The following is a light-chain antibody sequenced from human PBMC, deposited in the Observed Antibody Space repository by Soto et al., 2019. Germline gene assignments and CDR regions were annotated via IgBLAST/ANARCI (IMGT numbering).Light chain of an antibody. J-gene: IGLJ1*01. CDR2: NND. V-gene: IGLV1-47*02. Sequence: QSVLTQPPSASGSPGQRVTISCSGSSSNIGSNFVYWYQQRPGTTPRLLIYNNDKRPSRGPDRFSCSKSGASAALAISGLRSDDEADYYCAAWDDSLSVRYVFGTGTKVTVL. CDR1: SSNIGSNF. CDR3: AAWDDSLSVRYV.